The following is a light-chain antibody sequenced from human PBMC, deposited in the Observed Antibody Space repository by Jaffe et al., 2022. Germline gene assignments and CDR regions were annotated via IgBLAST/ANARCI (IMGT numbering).Light chain of an antibody. CDR1: RIGSKS. Sequence: SYVLTQPPSVSVAPGQTARITCGGHRIGSKSVQWYQQKPGQAPVVVVYDDSDRPSGIPERFFGSNSGNTATLTISRVAAGDEADYYCQVWDSSSDHYVFGTGTKVTVL. V-gene: IGLV3-21*02. CDR3: QVWDSSSDHYV. CDR2: DDS. J-gene: IGLJ1*01.